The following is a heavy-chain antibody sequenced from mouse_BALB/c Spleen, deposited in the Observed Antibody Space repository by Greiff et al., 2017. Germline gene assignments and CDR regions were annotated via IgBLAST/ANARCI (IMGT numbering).Heavy chain of an antibody. J-gene: IGHJ4*01. Sequence: VQLQQSGPGLVKPSQSLSLTCTVTGYSITSDYAWNWIRQFPGNKLEWMGYISYSGSTSYNPSLKSRISITRDTSKNQFFLQLNSVTTEDTATYYCARLGYGNYGDYAMDYWGQGTSVTVSS. CDR1: GYSITSDYA. V-gene: IGHV3-2*02. CDR3: ARLGYGNYGDYAMDY. CDR2: ISYSGST. D-gene: IGHD2-1*01.